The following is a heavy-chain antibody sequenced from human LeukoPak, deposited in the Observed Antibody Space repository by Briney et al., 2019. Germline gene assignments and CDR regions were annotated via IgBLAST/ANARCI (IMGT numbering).Heavy chain of an antibody. CDR3: ARELTGTTGNWFDP. J-gene: IGHJ5*02. V-gene: IGHV1-69*05. D-gene: IGHD1/OR15-1a*01. CDR2: IIPIFGTA. Sequence: ASVKVSCKASGYTFTGSYMHWVRQAPGQGLEWMGGIIPIFGTANYAQKFQGRVTITTDESTSTAYMELSSLRSEDMAVYYCARELTGTTGNWFDPWGQGTLVTVSS. CDR1: GYTFTGSY.